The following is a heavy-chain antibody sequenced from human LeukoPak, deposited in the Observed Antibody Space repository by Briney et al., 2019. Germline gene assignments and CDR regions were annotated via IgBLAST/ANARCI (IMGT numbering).Heavy chain of an antibody. CDR2: IIPIFGTA. Sequence: GASVKVSCKASGGTFSSYAISWVRQAPGQGLEWMGGIIPIFGTANYAQKFQGRVTITTDESTSTAYMELSSLRSEDMAVYYCARPGGYCSSTSCYRRLYAFDIWGQGTMVTVSS. V-gene: IGHV1-69*05. J-gene: IGHJ3*02. CDR3: ARPGGYCSSTSCYRRLYAFDI. D-gene: IGHD2-2*02. CDR1: GGTFSSYA.